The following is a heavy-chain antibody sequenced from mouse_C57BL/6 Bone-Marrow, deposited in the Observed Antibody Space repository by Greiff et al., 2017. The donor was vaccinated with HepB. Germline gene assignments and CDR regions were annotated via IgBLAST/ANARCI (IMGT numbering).Heavy chain of an antibody. CDR2: IDPENGDT. D-gene: IGHD1-1*01. Sequence: VQLQQSGAELVRPGASVKLSCTASGFNIKDDYMHWVKQRPEQGLEWIGWIDPENGDTEYASKFQGKATITADTSSNTAYLQLSILTSEDTAVYYCTTITTVVGYFDYWGPGTTLTVSS. CDR1: GFNIKDDY. CDR3: TTITTVVGYFDY. V-gene: IGHV14-4*01. J-gene: IGHJ2*01.